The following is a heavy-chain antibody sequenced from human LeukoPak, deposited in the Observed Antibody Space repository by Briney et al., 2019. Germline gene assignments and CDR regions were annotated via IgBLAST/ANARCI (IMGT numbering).Heavy chain of an antibody. CDR1: GGAISSGDYY. CDR3: ARVGYYDRSPGGYFDY. Sequence: SQTVSLTCTVSGGAISSGDYYWSLIRQPPGKGLEWIGYIYYSGSTYYNPSLKSRVTISVDTSKNQFSLKLSSVTAADTAVYYCARVGYYDRSPGGYFDYWGQGTLVTVSS. J-gene: IGHJ4*02. D-gene: IGHD3-22*01. V-gene: IGHV4-30-4*01. CDR2: IYYSGST.